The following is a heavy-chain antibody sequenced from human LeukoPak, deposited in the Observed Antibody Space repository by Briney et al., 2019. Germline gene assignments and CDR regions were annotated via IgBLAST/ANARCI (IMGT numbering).Heavy chain of an antibody. J-gene: IGHJ4*02. CDR2: ISGSGAST. Sequence: HPGGSLRLSCAGSGFTFSSYAMSWVRQAPGKGLEWVSGISGSGASTYYADSVKGRFAISRDNSKNTLYLQMNSLRAEDTAVYYCANQVLPTSRFDYWGQGTLVTVSS. CDR1: GFTFSSYA. D-gene: IGHD3-10*01. CDR3: ANQVLPTSRFDY. V-gene: IGHV3-23*01.